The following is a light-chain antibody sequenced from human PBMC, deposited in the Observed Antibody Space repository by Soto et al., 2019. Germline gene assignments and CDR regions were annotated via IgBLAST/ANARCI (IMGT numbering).Light chain of an antibody. CDR3: SSYTSSSTPYYV. J-gene: IGLJ1*01. V-gene: IGLV2-14*01. CDR2: DVS. CDR1: SSDVGGYNY. Sequence: QSVLTXPVSVTGSPGQSITISCTGTSSDVGGYNYVSWYQQHPGKAPKLMIYDVSNRPSGVSNRFSGSKSGNTASLTISGLQAEDEADYYCSSYTSSSTPYYVFGTGTKVTV.